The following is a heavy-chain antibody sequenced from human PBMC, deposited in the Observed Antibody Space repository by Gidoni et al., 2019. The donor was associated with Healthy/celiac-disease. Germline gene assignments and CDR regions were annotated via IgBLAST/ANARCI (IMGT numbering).Heavy chain of an antibody. J-gene: IGHJ4*02. D-gene: IGHD3-10*01. CDR1: GFTFRSYS. V-gene: IGHV3-21*01. Sequence: EVQLVESGGGLFKPGGSLRLLCAASGFTFRSYSMNWVRQAPGKGLEWVSSISSSGSYIYYADSVKGRFTISRDNAKNSLYLQMNSLRAEDTAVYYCAREQGAYYYGSGEKIDYWGQGTLVTVSS. CDR3: AREQGAYYYGSGEKIDY. CDR2: ISSSGSYI.